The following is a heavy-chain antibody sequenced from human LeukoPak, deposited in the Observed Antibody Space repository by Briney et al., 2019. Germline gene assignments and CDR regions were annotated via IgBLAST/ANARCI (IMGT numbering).Heavy chain of an antibody. Sequence: GGSLRLSCAASGFTFDDYAMHWVRQAPGKGLEWVSGISWNSGSIGYADSVKDRFTISRDNAKNSLYLQMNSLRAEDTALYYCAKDEYDYVWGSYPGPSSVAFDIWGQGTMVTVSS. J-gene: IGHJ3*02. D-gene: IGHD3-16*02. CDR1: GFTFDDYA. CDR2: ISWNSGSI. CDR3: AKDEYDYVWGSYPGPSSVAFDI. V-gene: IGHV3-9*01.